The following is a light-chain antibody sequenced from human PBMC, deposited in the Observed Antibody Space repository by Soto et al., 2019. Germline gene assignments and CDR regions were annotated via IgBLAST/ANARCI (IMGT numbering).Light chain of an antibody. CDR2: DND. J-gene: IGLJ3*02. CDR3: ATCDSSLGAVV. Sequence: QSVLTQPPSVSAAPGQEVTIACSGSNSNIGIEYVAWYQHLQGTAPKLVIYDNDKRPSAIPDRFSGCKSGTSATLGITGLQNGDEADYYCATCDSSLGAVVFGGGTKLTVL. V-gene: IGLV1-51*01. CDR1: NSNIGIEY.